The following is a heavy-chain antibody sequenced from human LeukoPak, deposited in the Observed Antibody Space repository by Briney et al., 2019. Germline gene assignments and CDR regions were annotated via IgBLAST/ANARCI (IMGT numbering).Heavy chain of an antibody. CDR3: AHYGGNSGGFDY. CDR1: GFTFSSYA. D-gene: IGHD4-23*01. V-gene: IGHV3-30-3*01. CDR2: ISYDGSNK. Sequence: PGGSLRLSCAASGFTFSSYAMHWVRQAPGKGLEWVAVISYDGSNKYYADSVKGRFTISRDNSKNTLYLQMNSLRAEDTAVYYCAHYGGNSGGFDYWGQGTLVTVSS. J-gene: IGHJ4*02.